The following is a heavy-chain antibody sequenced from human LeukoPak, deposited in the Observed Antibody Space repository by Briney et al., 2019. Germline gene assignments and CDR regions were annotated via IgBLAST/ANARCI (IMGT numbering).Heavy chain of an antibody. CDR3: ASKHDYGDYLYY. CDR1: GVSINSYY. Sequence: PSETLSLTCTVSGVSINSYYWSWIRQPPGKGLEWIGYVYYIGSTNYNPSLKGRVTMSIDTSKNQFSLRLKSVTAADTAVYYCASKHDYGDYLYYWGQGTLVTVSS. CDR2: VYYIGST. V-gene: IGHV4-59*01. D-gene: IGHD4-17*01. J-gene: IGHJ4*02.